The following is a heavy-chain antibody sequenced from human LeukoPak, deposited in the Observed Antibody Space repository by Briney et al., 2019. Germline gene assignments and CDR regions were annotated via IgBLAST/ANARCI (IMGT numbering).Heavy chain of an antibody. D-gene: IGHD6-6*01. CDR2: IKQDGSVK. V-gene: IGHV3-7*01. J-gene: IGHJ4*03. Sequence: GGSLRLSCAASGFTFTTYWMSWVRQAPGKGLEWVANIKQDGSVKYYVDSVKGQFTISRDNAKNSLYLQMSSLRVEDTAVYYCARIGYSSSSFDYWGKGTTVTVSS. CDR3: ARIGYSSSSFDY. CDR1: GFTFTTYW.